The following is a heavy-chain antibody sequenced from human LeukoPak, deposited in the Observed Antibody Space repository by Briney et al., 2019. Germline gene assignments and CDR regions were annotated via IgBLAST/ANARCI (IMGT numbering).Heavy chain of an antibody. CDR3: ARGGYDYYFDY. J-gene: IGHJ4*02. CDR1: GYTFIGSY. V-gene: IGHV1-2*02. Sequence: GASVKVSCRASGYTFIGSYMHWLRQAPGQGLEWMGWINPNSGGTSYPQRFQGRVTMTRDTSITTAYMGLTSLRSDDTAVYYCARGGYDYYFDYWGQGTLVTVSS. CDR2: INPNSGGT. D-gene: IGHD5-12*01.